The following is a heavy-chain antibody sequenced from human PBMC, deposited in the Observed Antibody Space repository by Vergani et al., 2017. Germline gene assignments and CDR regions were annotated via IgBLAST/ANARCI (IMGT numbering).Heavy chain of an antibody. CDR3: AKFTHCRWLFYFDY. CDR2: VSASDAST. V-gene: IGHV3-23*01. Sequence: EVQLLESGGGLVQPGGSLRLSCAASGFTFSNYAMSWVRQAPGKGLEGVSTVSASDASTFYADSVKGRFTISRDNSMNTLYLQMNSLTAEDAAVYYCAKFTHCRWLFYFDYWGQGTLVTVSS. J-gene: IGHJ4*02. D-gene: IGHD6-19*01. CDR1: GFTFSNYA.